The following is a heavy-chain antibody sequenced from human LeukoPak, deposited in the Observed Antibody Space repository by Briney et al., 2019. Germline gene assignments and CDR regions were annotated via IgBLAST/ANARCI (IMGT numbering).Heavy chain of an antibody. CDR2: VDGGGT. CDR1: GFTLSSYA. Sequence: GGSLRLSCAASGFTLSSYAMTWVRQAPGRGLEWVSSVDGGGTYYADSVKGRFTISRDNSKDTLYLQMNGLRAEDTAVYFCAKQSAGSAAWYSLHYDLWGQGTLVTVSS. D-gene: IGHD3-22*01. CDR3: AKQSAGSAAWYSLHYDL. J-gene: IGHJ4*02. V-gene: IGHV3-23*01.